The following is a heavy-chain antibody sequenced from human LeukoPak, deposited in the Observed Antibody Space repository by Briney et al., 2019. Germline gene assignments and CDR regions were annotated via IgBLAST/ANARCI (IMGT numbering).Heavy chain of an antibody. CDR1: GFTFSSYA. CDR3: ARGLYYDSSGPVDY. J-gene: IGHJ4*02. V-gene: IGHV3-30*04. D-gene: IGHD3-22*01. Sequence: PGGPLRLSCAASGFTFSSYAVHWVRQAPGKGLEWVTFISYDGRSKYYADSVKGRFTISRDNSKNTLYLQMNSLRAEDTAVYYCARGLYYDSSGPVDYWGQGTLVTVSS. CDR2: ISYDGRSK.